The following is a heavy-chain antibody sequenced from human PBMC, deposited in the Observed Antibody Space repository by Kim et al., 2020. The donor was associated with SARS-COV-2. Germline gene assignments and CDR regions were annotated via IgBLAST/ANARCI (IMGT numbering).Heavy chain of an antibody. V-gene: IGHV7-4-1*02. Sequence: ASVKVSCKASGYRFTSYALNWVRQAPGQGLEWMGCINTKTGNPTYAQGFTGRFVFSLDTSVSTAYLQISSLKAEDTAVYYCARDLMWSGDPGSLDPWGQGTLVTVSS. CDR1: GYRFTSYA. D-gene: IGHD6-25*01. CDR2: INTKTGNP. J-gene: IGHJ5*02. CDR3: ARDLMWSGDPGSLDP.